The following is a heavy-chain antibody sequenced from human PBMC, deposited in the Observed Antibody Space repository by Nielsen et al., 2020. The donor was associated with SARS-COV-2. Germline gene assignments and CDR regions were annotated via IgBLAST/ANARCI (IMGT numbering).Heavy chain of an antibody. CDR1: GFTFDDYA. CDR2: ISWNSGSI. D-gene: IGHD3-10*01. V-gene: IGHV3-9*01. CDR3: ARAKGGSGNNSDY. J-gene: IGHJ4*02. Sequence: SLKISCAASGFTFDDYAMHWVRQAPGKGLEWVSGISWNSGSIGYADSVKGRFTISRDNAKNSLYLQMNSLRAEDTAVYYCARAKGGSGNNSDYWGQGTLVTVSS.